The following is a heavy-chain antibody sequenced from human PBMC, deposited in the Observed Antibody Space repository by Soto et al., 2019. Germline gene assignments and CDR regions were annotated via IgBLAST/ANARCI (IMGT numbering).Heavy chain of an antibody. V-gene: IGHV5-10-1*01. CDR3: ARYYGSGSYYNFPYYYYYGMDV. J-gene: IGHJ6*02. D-gene: IGHD3-10*01. CDR1: GYSFTSYW. Sequence: PGESLKISCKGSGYSFTSYWISWVRQMPGKGLEWMGRIDPSDSYTNYSPSFQGHVTISADKSISTAYLQWSSLKASDTAMYYCARYYGSGSYYNFPYYYYYGMDVWGQGTTVTVSS. CDR2: IDPSDSYT.